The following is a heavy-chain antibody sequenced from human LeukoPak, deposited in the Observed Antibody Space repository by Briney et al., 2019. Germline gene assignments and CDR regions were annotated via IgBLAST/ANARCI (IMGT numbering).Heavy chain of an antibody. CDR2: IYYSGST. D-gene: IGHD2-15*01. V-gene: IGHV4-30-4*08. Sequence: TSQTLSLTSTVSGGSISSGDYYWSWIRQPPGKGLEWIGYIYYSGSTYYNPSLKSRVTISVDTSKNQFSLKLSSVTAADTAVYYCARDPVVDYYYYYMDVWGKGTTVTVSS. CDR1: GGSISSGDYY. CDR3: ARDPVVDYYYYYMDV. J-gene: IGHJ6*03.